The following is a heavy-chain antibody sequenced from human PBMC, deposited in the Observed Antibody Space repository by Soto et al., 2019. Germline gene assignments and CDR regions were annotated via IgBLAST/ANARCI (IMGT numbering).Heavy chain of an antibody. D-gene: IGHD2-15*01. Sequence: GSLRLSCAASGFTFSSYGMHWVRQAPGKGLEWVAVISYDGSNKYYADSVKGRFTISRDNSKNTLYLQMNSLRAVDTAVYYCAKDVSVDYYYGMEVWGQGTTVTVSS. CDR2: ISYDGSNK. CDR1: GFTFSSYG. CDR3: AKDVSVDYYYGMEV. V-gene: IGHV3-30*18. J-gene: IGHJ6*02.